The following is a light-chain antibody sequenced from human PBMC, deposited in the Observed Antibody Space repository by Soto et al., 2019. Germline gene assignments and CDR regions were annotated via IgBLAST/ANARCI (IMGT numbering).Light chain of an antibody. V-gene: IGKV1-33*01. CDR3: KQYDTLPPGKLT. Sequence: DIQMTQSPASLSASVGDRVTITCQASQDISTYLNWYQQKPGKAPKLLIYDASKLETGVPSRFSGSGSGTHFTFTIRSLQPEDIATYYCKQYDTLPPGKLTFCGGTKVEIK. J-gene: IGKJ4*01. CDR2: DAS. CDR1: QDISTY.